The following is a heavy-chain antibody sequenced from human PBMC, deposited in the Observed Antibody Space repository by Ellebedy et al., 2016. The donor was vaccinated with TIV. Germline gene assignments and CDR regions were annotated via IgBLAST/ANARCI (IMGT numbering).Heavy chain of an antibody. Sequence: GESLKISCAASGFTFSSYWMSWVRQAPGKGLEWVANIKEDGSEKNYVDSVKGRFTISRDNAKNSLYLQINSRRADDTSVYYCVGFPRGAPFADYPYHMDVWGEGTTVIVSS. CDR2: IKEDGSEK. CDR1: GFTFSSYW. V-gene: IGHV3-7*01. CDR3: VGFPRGAPFADYPYHMDV. D-gene: IGHD3-16*01. J-gene: IGHJ6*03.